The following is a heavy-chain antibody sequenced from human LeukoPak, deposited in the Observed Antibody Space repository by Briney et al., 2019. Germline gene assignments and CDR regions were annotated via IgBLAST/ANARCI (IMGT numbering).Heavy chain of an antibody. CDR3: AKVPSRWNYFDY. Sequence: PGGSLRLSCEASGFTFSNYNMNWVRQAPGKGLEWVSYISSSATTIYYPDSVKGRFTISRDDATNTLYLQMNSLRAEDTAVYYCAKVPSRWNYFDYWGQGTLVTVSS. CDR2: ISSSATTI. D-gene: IGHD3-16*02. CDR1: GFTFSNYN. V-gene: IGHV3-48*01. J-gene: IGHJ4*02.